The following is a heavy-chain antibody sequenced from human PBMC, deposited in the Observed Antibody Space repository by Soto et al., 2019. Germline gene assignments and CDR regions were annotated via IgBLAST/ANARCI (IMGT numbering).Heavy chain of an antibody. CDR2: ISATGGTT. D-gene: IGHD5-12*01. J-gene: IGHJ4*02. Sequence: EVQLLESGGGLVQPGGSLRLSCAASGFTFTNYAMSWVRLAPGRGLEWVSAISATGGTTFYADSVKGRFTISRDNSKNTLYLQMSSLRAEDSAVYYCTKRSRATGGNFDYWGQGSLATVSS. CDR1: GFTFTNYA. CDR3: TKRSRATGGNFDY. V-gene: IGHV3-23*01.